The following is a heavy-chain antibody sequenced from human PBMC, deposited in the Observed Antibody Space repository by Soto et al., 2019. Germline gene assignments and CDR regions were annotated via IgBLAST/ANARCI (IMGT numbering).Heavy chain of an antibody. V-gene: IGHV3-23*01. J-gene: IGHJ4*02. Sequence: PGGSLRLSCAASGFTFSSYAMSWVRQAPGKGLEWVSAISGSGGSTYYADSVKGRFTISRDNSKNTLYLQMNSLRAEDTAVYYCAKDGISSGYRSYYFDYWGQGTLVTVSS. CDR3: AKDGISSGYRSYYFDY. CDR1: GFTFSSYA. D-gene: IGHD3-22*01. CDR2: ISGSGGST.